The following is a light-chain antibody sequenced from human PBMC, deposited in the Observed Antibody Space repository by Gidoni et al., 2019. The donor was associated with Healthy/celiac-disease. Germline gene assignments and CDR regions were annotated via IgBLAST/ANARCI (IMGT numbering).Light chain of an antibody. CDR1: QSVSSN. CDR3: QQYNNWPPGT. J-gene: IGKJ1*01. CDR2: GAS. V-gene: IGKV3-15*01. Sequence: EIVMTQSPATLSVSPGERATLSCRASQSVSSNLAWYQQKPGQAPRLLIYGASTRATDIPARFSGSGSGTEFTLTISSLQSEDFAVYYCQQYNNWPPGTFGQXTKVEIK.